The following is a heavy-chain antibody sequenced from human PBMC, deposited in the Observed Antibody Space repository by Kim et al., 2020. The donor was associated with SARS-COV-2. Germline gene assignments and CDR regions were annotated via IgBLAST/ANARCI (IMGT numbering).Heavy chain of an antibody. CDR3: TSYYYDSSGEIEPDY. Sequence: GGSLRLPCAASGFTFSNAWMSWVRQAPGKGLEWVGRIKSKTDGGTTDYAAPVKGRFTISRDDSKNTLYLQMNSLKTEDTAVYYCTSYYYDSSGEIEPDYWGQGTLVTVSS. D-gene: IGHD3-22*01. CDR2: IKSKTDGGTT. CDR1: GFTFSNAW. V-gene: IGHV3-15*01. J-gene: IGHJ4*02.